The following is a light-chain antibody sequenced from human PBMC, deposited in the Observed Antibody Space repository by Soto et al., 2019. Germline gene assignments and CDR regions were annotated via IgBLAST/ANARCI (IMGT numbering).Light chain of an antibody. V-gene: IGKV3-20*01. CDR2: GTS. Sequence: LATSAGTLSLSQGERGTLSCRARQSVSSSYLAWYQQKPGQAPRLLIYGTSSRATAIPDRFSGSGSGTDFTLTISRLEPEDFAVYYCQQYGSSSWTFGQGTKVDNK. CDR1: QSVSSSY. J-gene: IGKJ1*01. CDR3: QQYGSSSWT.